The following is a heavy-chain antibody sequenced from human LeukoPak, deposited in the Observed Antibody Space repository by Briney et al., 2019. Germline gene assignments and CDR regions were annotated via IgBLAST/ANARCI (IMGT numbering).Heavy chain of an antibody. Sequence: SETLSLTCTVSGGSISSSSYYWGWIRQPPGKGLEWIGSIYYSGSTYYNPSLKSRVTISVDTSKNQFSLKLSSVTAADTAVYYCARVKDGSGSYAFDIWGQGTMVTVSS. CDR3: ARVKDGSGSYAFDI. J-gene: IGHJ3*02. V-gene: IGHV4-39*07. D-gene: IGHD3-10*01. CDR2: IYYSGST. CDR1: GGSISSSSYY.